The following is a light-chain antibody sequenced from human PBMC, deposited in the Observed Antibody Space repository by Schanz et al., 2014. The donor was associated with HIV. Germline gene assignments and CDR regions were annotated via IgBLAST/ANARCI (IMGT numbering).Light chain of an antibody. CDR1: SGDVGSYNY. V-gene: IGLV2-14*03. CDR2: DVS. Sequence: QSALTQPASVSGSPGQSISISCTGTSGDVGSYNYVSWYQQHPGKAPKLMIYDVSNRPSGVSNRFSGSKSGNTASLTISGLQAEDEADYYCSSYATSRLVFGGGTQLTVL. CDR3: SSYATSRLV. J-gene: IGLJ2*01.